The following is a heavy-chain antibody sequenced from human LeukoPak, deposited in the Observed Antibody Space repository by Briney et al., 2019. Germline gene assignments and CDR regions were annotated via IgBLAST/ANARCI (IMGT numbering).Heavy chain of an antibody. CDR3: ASGYGDAFDI. V-gene: IGHV4-61*02. D-gene: IGHD3-22*01. CDR1: GGSISSGSYY. J-gene: IGHJ3*02. Sequence: SETLSLTCTASGGSISSGSYYWSWIRQPAGKGLEWIGRIYTSGSTNYNPSLKSRVTISVDTSKNQFSLKLSSVTAADTAVYYCASGYGDAFDIWGQGTMVTVPS. CDR2: IYTSGST.